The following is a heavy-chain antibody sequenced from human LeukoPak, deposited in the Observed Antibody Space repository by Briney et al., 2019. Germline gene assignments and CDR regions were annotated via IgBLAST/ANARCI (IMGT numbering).Heavy chain of an antibody. CDR3: ARTLKYYYDSSGYLFDY. D-gene: IGHD3-22*01. Sequence: GGSLRLSCAASGFTVSSNYMSWVRQAPGKGLEWVSVIYSGGSTYYADSVKGRFTISRDNSKNTLYLQMNSLRAEDTAVYYCARTLKYYYDSSGYLFDYWGQGTLVTVSS. CDR2: IYSGGST. V-gene: IGHV3-66*01. CDR1: GFTVSSNY. J-gene: IGHJ4*02.